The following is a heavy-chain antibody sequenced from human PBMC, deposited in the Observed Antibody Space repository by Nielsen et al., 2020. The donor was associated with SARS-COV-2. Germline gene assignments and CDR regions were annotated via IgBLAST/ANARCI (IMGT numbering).Heavy chain of an antibody. D-gene: IGHD3-16*01. CDR1: GFTFDDYA. Sequence: SLKISCAASGFTFDDYAMHWVRQAPGKGLEWVSGISWNSGSIGYADSVKGRFTISRDNSKNTLYLQMNSLRAEDTAVYYCARDLRLGEEIDYWGQGTLVTVSS. J-gene: IGHJ4*02. V-gene: IGHV3-9*01. CDR3: ARDLRLGEEIDY. CDR2: ISWNSGSI.